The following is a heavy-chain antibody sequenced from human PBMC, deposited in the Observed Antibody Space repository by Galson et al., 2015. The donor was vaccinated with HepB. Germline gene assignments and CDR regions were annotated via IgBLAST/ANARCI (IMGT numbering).Heavy chain of an antibody. Sequence: SLRLSCAASGFTFSSYAMTWVRQAPGMGLEWVSAIGGSGGTTFYADSVKGRFTISRDNSKNTLYLQLNSRRAEDAAIYFCAKSGAVGATGHAWGTYGTDVWGQGTTVTVSS. J-gene: IGHJ6*02. CDR2: IGGSGGTT. CDR3: AKSGAVGATGHAWGTYGTDV. CDR1: GFTFSSYA. V-gene: IGHV3-23*01. D-gene: IGHD1-26*01.